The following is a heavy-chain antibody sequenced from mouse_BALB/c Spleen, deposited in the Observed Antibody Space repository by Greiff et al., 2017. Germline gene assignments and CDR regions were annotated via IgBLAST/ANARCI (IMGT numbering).Heavy chain of an antibody. CDR3: ARDYGNPYLAMDY. V-gene: IGHV1-87*01. CDR2: IYPGDGDT. CDR1: GYTFTSYW. Sequence: GQLQQSGAELARPGASVKLSCKASGYTFTSYWMQWVKQRPGQGLEWIGAIYPGDGDTRYTQKFKGKATLTADKSSSTAYMQLSSLASEDSAVYYCARDYGNPYLAMDYWGQGTSVTVSS. D-gene: IGHD2-1*01. J-gene: IGHJ4*01.